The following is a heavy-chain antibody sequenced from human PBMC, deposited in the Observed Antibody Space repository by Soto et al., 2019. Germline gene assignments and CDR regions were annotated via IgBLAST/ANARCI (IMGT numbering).Heavy chain of an antibody. CDR2: INPTGSMT. Sequence: ASVKVSCKASGYSFITSYYMHWVRQAPGQGLEWMGIINPTGSMTKYSQRSQGRLTMTRDTSTSTDYMELTTLTSEDTAVYFCARDTGYDHDAFDIWGQGTMVTVSS. J-gene: IGHJ3*02. V-gene: IGHV1-46*01. CDR1: GYSFITSYY. CDR3: ARDTGYDHDAFDI. D-gene: IGHD5-12*01.